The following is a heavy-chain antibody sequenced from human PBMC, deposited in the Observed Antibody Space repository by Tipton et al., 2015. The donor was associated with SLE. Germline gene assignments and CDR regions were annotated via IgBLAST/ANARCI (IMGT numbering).Heavy chain of an antibody. V-gene: IGHV4-34*01. CDR2: INHSGST. CDR3: ARDCTTGVCYTTSFDY. CDR1: GGSFSDYS. D-gene: IGHD2-8*01. J-gene: IGHJ4*02. Sequence: TLSLTCAVYGGSFSDYSWSWIRQPPGKGLEWIGEINHSGSTNYNPSLKSRVTISIDTSKNQFSLRLSSVTAADTAVYYCARDCTTGVCYTTSFDYWDQGTLVTVSP.